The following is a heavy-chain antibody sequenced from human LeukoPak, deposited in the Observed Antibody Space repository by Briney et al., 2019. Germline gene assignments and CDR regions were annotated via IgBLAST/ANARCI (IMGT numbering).Heavy chain of an antibody. V-gene: IGHV4-39*01. Sequence: PSETLSLTCTVSGGRMSGDSLSDSNYYWVWIRQPPGKGLEWIGSVYFSGHTYYTPSLKSRVTISADTSKNLFSLRLSSVTAADSAVYYCARGSADGGHFLGDFYYSYMDVWGKGTTVIVSS. CDR3: ARGSADGGHFLGDFYYSYMDV. J-gene: IGHJ6*03. CDR1: GGRMSGDSLSDSNYY. D-gene: IGHD2-15*01. CDR2: VYFSGHT.